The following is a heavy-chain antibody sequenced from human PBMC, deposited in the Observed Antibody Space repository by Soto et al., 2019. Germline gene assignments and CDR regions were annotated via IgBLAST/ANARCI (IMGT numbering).Heavy chain of an antibody. CDR2: ISAYNGNT. V-gene: IGHV1-18*04. CDR3: ARWGDIVVVTAMEVHDAFDI. CDR1: GYTFTSYG. J-gene: IGHJ3*02. D-gene: IGHD2-21*02. Sequence: ASVKVSCKASGYTFTSYGISWVRQAPGQGLEWMGWISAYNGNTNYAQKLQGRVTMTTDTSTSTAYMELRSLRSDDTAVYYCARWGDIVVVTAMEVHDAFDIWGQGTMVTVSS.